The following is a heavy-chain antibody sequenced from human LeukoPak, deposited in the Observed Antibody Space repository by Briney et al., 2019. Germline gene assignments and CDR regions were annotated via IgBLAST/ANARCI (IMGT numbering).Heavy chain of an antibody. CDR3: AREGSSWLDDAFDI. J-gene: IGHJ3*02. CDR2: IGSSSSYI. Sequence: PGGSLRLSCAASGFTFSSYSMNWVRQAPGKGLEWVSSIGSSSSYIYYADSVKGRFTISRDNAKNSLYLQMNSLRAEDTAVYHCAREGSSWLDDAFDIWGQGTMVTVSS. V-gene: IGHV3-21*01. D-gene: IGHD6-13*01. CDR1: GFTFSSYS.